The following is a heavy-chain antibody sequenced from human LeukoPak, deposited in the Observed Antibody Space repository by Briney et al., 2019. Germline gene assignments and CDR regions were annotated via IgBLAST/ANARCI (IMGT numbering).Heavy chain of an antibody. Sequence: GGSLRLSCAASGFIFSSYGMHWVRQAPGKGLEWVAFIRYDGTNKYYADSVKGRFTISRDSSKNTLYLQMNSLRAEDTAVYYCARQVAGPYYFDYWGQGTLVTVSS. CDR1: GFIFSSYG. D-gene: IGHD6-19*01. V-gene: IGHV3-30*02. CDR3: ARQVAGPYYFDY. CDR2: IRYDGTNK. J-gene: IGHJ4*02.